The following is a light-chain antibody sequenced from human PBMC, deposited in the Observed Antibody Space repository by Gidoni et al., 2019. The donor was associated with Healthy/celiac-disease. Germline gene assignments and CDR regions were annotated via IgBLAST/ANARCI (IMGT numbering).Light chain of an antibody. CDR3: QQRNNWPFT. CDR2: AAS. CDR1: QSVSSY. V-gene: IGKV3-11*01. Sequence: DIGLTQAPATLSLSPGERATLTCRASQSVSSYLGWYQQKPGQAPRLLIYAASTRATGIPARFSGSGSGTDFTLTISSLEPEDFAIYYCQQRNNWPFTFXPXTKVDIK. J-gene: IGKJ3*01.